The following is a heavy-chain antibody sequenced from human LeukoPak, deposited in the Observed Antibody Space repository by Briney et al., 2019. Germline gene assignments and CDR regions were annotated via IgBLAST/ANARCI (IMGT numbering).Heavy chain of an antibody. CDR3: ARSDDSSGYYCDY. CDR1: GYTFTGYY. CDR2: INPNSGGT. D-gene: IGHD3-22*01. J-gene: IGHJ4*02. Sequence: ASVKVSCKASGYTFTGYYMHWVRQAPGQGLEWMGWINPNSGGTNYAQKFQGRVTMTRDTSISTAYMELSRLRSDDTAVYYCARSDDSSGYYCDYWGQGTLVTVSS. V-gene: IGHV1-2*02.